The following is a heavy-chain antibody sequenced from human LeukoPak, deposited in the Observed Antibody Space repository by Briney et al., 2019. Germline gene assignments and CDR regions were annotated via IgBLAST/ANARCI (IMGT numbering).Heavy chain of an antibody. V-gene: IGHV1-18*01. CDR2: ISAYNGNT. J-gene: IGHJ4*02. CDR3: ATAPDSSGLNYFDY. CDR1: GYTFTSYG. D-gene: IGHD3-22*01. Sequence: ASVKVSCKASGYTFTSYGISWVRQAPGQGLEWMGWISAYNGNTNYAQKLQGRVTMTTDTSTSTAYMELSSLRSEDTAVYYCATAPDSSGLNYFDYWGQGTLVTVSS.